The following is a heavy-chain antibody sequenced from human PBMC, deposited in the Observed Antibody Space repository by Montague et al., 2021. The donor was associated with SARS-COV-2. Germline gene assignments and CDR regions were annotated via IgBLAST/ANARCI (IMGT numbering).Heavy chain of an antibody. CDR3: AKHRTGTTPFDY. J-gene: IGHJ4*02. CDR1: GFTFSSYA. Sequence: SLRLSCAASGFTFSSYAMSWVRQAPGKGLEWVSEITGSGGNTQYADSVKGRFTISRDNSKYTLFLQMHSLRAEDTAIYYCAKHRTGTTPFDYWGQGTLVTVSS. D-gene: IGHD1-7*01. V-gene: IGHV3-23*01. CDR2: ITGSGGNT.